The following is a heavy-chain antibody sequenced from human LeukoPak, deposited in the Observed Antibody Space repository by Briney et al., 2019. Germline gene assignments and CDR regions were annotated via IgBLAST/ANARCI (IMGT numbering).Heavy chain of an antibody. CDR2: IGGDGGGT. V-gene: IGHV3-64*01. CDR3: ARDLGGVAEYYFDH. J-gene: IGHJ4*02. Sequence: GGSLRLSCTASGFTFSAYAMHWVRQAPGKGLEHVSAIGGDGGGTYHGNSVKGRFTISRDNSKNTLYLQMGSLGTEDMAVYYCARDLGGVAEYYFDHWGQGTLVTVSS. D-gene: IGHD6-19*01. CDR1: GFTFSAYA.